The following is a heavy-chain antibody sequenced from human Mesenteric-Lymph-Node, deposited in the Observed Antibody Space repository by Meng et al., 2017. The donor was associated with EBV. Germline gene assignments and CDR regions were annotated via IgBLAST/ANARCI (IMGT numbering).Heavy chain of an antibody. CDR2: ISSSRTTI. V-gene: IGHV3-11*01. Sequence: QVQLVESGGXXVKPGGSLXLSCAASGFTFSDYYMSWIRQAPGKGLEWVSFISSSRTTIYYADSVKGRFAISRDSDSLYLQMNSLRAEDTALYYCARDSRGYHYSLDYWGQGTPVSVSS. J-gene: IGHJ4*02. D-gene: IGHD3-22*01. CDR3: ARDSRGYHYSLDY. CDR1: GFTFSDYY.